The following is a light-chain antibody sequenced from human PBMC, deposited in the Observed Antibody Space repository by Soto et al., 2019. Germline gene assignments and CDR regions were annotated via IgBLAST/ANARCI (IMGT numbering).Light chain of an antibody. J-gene: IGKJ1*01. Sequence: EIMMTQSLGTLSASPGERATLSCRASQSVSSNLAWYQQKPGQAPRLLIYAVSTRATGIPARFSGSGSGTEFTLTISSLQSEDFAVYDCQQYNKWPLTFGQGTKVEIK. CDR1: QSVSSN. CDR2: AVS. CDR3: QQYNKWPLT. V-gene: IGKV3-15*01.